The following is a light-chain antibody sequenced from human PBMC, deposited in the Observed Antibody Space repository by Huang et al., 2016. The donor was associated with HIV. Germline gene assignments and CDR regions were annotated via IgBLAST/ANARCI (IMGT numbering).Light chain of an antibody. J-gene: IGKJ1*01. CDR3: QQYNDWPWT. Sequence: IVMTQSPATLSVSPGEGVTLSCRASQSLSGNLAWYQQTPGQAPRLLIYAASSRAPGIPARFSDSGSGTEFTLTISSLESEDFAVYHCQQYNDWPWTFGQGTRVEIK. CDR1: QSLSGN. CDR2: AAS. V-gene: IGKV3-15*01.